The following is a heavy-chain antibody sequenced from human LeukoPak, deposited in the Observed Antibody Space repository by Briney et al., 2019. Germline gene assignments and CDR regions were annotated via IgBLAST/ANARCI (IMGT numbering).Heavy chain of an antibody. V-gene: IGHV4-59*01. Sequence: PSETLSLTCTVSGGSISSYYWSWIRQPPGKGLEWIGYIYYSGSTNYNASLKSRVTISVDTSKNQFSLKLSSVTAADTAVYYCARAETQYYDFWSGYHNWFDPWGQGTLVTVSS. CDR1: GGSISSYY. D-gene: IGHD3-3*01. CDR3: ARAETQYYDFWSGYHNWFDP. CDR2: IYYSGST. J-gene: IGHJ5*02.